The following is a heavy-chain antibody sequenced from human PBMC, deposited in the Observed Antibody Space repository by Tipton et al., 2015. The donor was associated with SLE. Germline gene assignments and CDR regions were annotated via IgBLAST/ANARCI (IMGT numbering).Heavy chain of an antibody. V-gene: IGHV4-31*03. CDR1: GGSISSSNYY. CDR2: IYYSGST. J-gene: IGHJ3*02. Sequence: TLSLTCSVSGGSISSSNYYWSWVRQHPGKGLEWIGYIYYSGSTYYNPSLKSRVTISVDTSKNQFSLKLSSVTAADTAVYYCARSQGAFDIWGQGTMVTVSS. CDR3: ARSQGAFDI.